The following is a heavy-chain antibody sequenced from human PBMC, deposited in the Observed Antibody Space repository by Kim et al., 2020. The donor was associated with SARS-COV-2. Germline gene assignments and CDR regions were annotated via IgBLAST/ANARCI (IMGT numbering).Heavy chain of an antibody. V-gene: IGHV1-46*01. CDR3: ARDRQLWLDY. D-gene: IGHD5-18*01. J-gene: IGHJ4*02. Sequence: STSYAQKFQGRVTMSRDTSTSTVYMELSSLRCEDTAVYYCARDRQLWLDYWGQGTLVTVSS. CDR2: ST.